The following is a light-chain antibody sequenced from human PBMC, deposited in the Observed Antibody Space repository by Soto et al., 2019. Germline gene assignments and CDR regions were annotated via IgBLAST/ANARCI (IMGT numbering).Light chain of an antibody. CDR3: QQYNTYPYT. V-gene: IGKV1-5*03. J-gene: IGKJ2*01. CDR1: QSISSW. CDR2: RAS. Sequence: DIPTTQSPSTLSASIGDRVTITCRASQSISSWLAWYQQKPGKAPKLLIYRASSLETGVPSTFSGSGSGTEFTLTISSVQPDDFATYYCQQYNTYPYTFGQGTKLEIK.